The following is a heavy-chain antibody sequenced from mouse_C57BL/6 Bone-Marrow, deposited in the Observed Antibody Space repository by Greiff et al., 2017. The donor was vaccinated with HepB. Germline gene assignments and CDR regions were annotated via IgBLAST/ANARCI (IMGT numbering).Heavy chain of an antibody. J-gene: IGHJ2*01. Sequence: QVQLQQSGAELVRPGASVKLSCKASGYTFTDYYINWVKQRPGQGLEWIARIYPGSGNTYYNEKFKGKATLTAEKTSSTAYMQLSSLTSEDSAVYFCARSVFSYSHYFDYWGQGTTLTVSS. CDR3: ARSVFSYSHYFDY. CDR1: GYTFTDYY. CDR2: IYPGSGNT. V-gene: IGHV1-76*01.